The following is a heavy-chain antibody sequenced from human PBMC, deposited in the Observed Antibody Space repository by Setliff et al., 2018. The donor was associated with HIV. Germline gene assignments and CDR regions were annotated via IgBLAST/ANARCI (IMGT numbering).Heavy chain of an antibody. Sequence: SETLSLTCTVSGGSISSSVYYWGWIRKPPGKGLEWIGNIYYSGSTYYNPSLKSRITISVDTSKNQFSLKLSSVTAADTAVYYCARHYQHSLVGVDYYFMDVWGKGTTVTVSS. CDR1: GGSISSSVYY. CDR3: ARHYQHSLVGVDYYFMDV. J-gene: IGHJ6*03. CDR2: IYYSGST. D-gene: IGHD2-21*01. V-gene: IGHV4-39*01.